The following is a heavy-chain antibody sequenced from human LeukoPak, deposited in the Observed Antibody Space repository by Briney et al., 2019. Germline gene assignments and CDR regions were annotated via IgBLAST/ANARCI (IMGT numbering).Heavy chain of an antibody. CDR1: GGSFTVYY. CDR2: INDSGST. J-gene: IGHJ5*02. CDR3: ASFDYGEYWFDT. V-gene: IGHV4-34*01. D-gene: IGHD4-17*01. Sequence: SETLSLTCAVYGGSFTVYYWSWIRQPPGKGLEWIGEINDSGSTSYNSSLKSRVTISVDTSKNQFSLKLSSVTAADTAVYYCASFDYGEYWFDTWGQGTLVTVSS.